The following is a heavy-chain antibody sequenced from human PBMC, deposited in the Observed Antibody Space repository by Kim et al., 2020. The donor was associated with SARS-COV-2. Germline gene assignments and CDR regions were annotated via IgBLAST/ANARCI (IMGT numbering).Heavy chain of an antibody. CDR2: ISWNSGSI. CDR1: GFTFDDYA. D-gene: IGHD6-19*01. CDR3: AKGLGIAVAGTYYY. Sequence: GGSLRLSCAASGFTFDDYAMHWVRQAPGKGLEWVLGISWNSGSIGYADSVKGRFTISRDNAKNSLYLQMNSLRAEDTALYYCAKGLGIAVAGTYYYWGQGTLVTVSS. J-gene: IGHJ4*02. V-gene: IGHV3-9*01.